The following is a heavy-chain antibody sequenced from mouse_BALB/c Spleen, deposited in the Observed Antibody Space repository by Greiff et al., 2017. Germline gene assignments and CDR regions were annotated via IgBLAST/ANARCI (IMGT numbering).Heavy chain of an antibody. V-gene: IGHV5-6*01. CDR3: ARHEGVTLDY. J-gene: IGHJ2*01. CDR1: GFTFSSYG. Sequence: EVHLVESGGDLVKPGGSLKLSCASSGFTFSSYGMSWVRQTPDKRLEWVATISSGGSYTYYPDSVKGRFTISRDNAKNTLYLQMSSLKSEDTAMYYCARHEGVTLDYWGQGTTLTVSS. D-gene: IGHD2-2*01. CDR2: ISSGGSYT.